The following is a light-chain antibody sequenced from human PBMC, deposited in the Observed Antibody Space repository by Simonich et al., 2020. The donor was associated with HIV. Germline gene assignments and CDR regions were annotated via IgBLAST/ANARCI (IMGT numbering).Light chain of an antibody. CDR1: QSIASN. J-gene: IGKJ2*01. Sequence: EIVTTQSPATLSVSPGERATLSCRVSQSIASNLAWYQQKPGQAPRLVIYGASMRATGIPARFSGSGSGTDFTLTISSLEPEDFAVYYCQQRSNWYTFGQGTKLEIK. V-gene: IGKV3-11*01. CDR3: QQRSNWYT. CDR2: GAS.